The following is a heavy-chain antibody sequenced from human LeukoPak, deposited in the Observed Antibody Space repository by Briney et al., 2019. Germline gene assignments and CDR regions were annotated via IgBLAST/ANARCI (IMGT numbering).Heavy chain of an antibody. CDR3: ARGLRFHVGSGNWFDL. CDR2: IDHTGST. Sequence: SETLSLTCAVSGGTFRGCYWSWIRKPPGKGLAWIGEIDHTGSTNYNPSLESRVTLSVDTSKSQVSLNLNSVTAADTAVYYCARGLRFHVGSGNWFDLWGQGTLVTVSS. CDR1: GGTFRGCY. J-gene: IGHJ5*02. D-gene: IGHD3-10*01. V-gene: IGHV4-34*01.